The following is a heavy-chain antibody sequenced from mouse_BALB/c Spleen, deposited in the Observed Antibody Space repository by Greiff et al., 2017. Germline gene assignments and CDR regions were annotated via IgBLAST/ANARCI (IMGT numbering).Heavy chain of an antibody. D-gene: IGHD1-1*01. J-gene: IGHJ2*01. V-gene: IGHV1S81*02. CDR1: GYTFTSYW. CDR2: INPSNGRT. CDR3: ARSYYGDY. Sequence: QVQLQQPGAELVKPGASVKLSCKASGYTFTSYWMHWVKQRPGQGLEWIGEINPSNGRTNYNEKFKSKATLTVDKSSSTAYMQLSSLTSEDSAVYYCARSYYGDYWGQGTTLTVSS.